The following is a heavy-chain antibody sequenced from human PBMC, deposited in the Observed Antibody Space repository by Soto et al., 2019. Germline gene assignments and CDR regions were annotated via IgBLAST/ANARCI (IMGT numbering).Heavy chain of an antibody. CDR1: GFTFSIYA. V-gene: IGHV3-23*01. CDR2: ISGSGAST. D-gene: IGHD2-21*02. CDR3: AKEGGNFRYFDY. J-gene: IGHJ4*02. Sequence: PGGSLRLSCAASGFTFSIYAMSWVRQAPGKGLEWVSGISGSGASTYYADSVKGRFTISGDNSKNTLYLQMNSLRAEDTAVYYCAKEGGNFRYFDYWGQGTLVTVSS.